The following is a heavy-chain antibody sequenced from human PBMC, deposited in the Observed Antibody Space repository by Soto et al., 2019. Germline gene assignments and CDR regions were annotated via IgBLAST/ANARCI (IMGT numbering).Heavy chain of an antibody. CDR1: GFTFSSYG. Sequence: QVQLVESGGGVVQPGRSLRLSCAASGFTFSSYGMHWFRQDPGKGLEWVAVISYDGSNKYYADSVKGRFTIARDNSKNTLYLQMNSLRDEDTAVYYCATTGNWNYGDYWGQGTLVTVSS. J-gene: IGHJ4*02. V-gene: IGHV3-30*03. CDR3: ATTGNWNYGDY. CDR2: ISYDGSNK. D-gene: IGHD1-7*01.